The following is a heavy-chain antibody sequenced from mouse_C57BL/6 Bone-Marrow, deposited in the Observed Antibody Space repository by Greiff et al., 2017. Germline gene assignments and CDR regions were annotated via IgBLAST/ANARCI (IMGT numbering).Heavy chain of an antibody. D-gene: IGHD1-1*01. CDR2: ISSGGSYT. J-gene: IGHJ2*01. V-gene: IGHV5-6*01. CDR3: ARSPLYYYGSSPYFDY. CDR1: GFTFSSYG. Sequence: EVQRVESGGELVKPGGSLKLSCAASGFTFSSYGMSWVRQTPDKRLEWVATISSGGSYTYYPDSVKGRFTISRDNAKNTLYLQMSSLKSEDTAMYYCARSPLYYYGSSPYFDYWGQGTTLTVSS.